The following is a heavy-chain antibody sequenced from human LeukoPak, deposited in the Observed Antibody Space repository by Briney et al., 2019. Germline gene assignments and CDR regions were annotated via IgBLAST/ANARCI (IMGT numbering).Heavy chain of an antibody. Sequence: GGSLRLSCAASGFTFSSYAMSWVRRAPGKGLEWVSAISGSGGSTYYADSVKGRFTISRDNSKNTLYLQMNSLRAEDTAVYYCAKNMVRGVIIRGDWFDPWGQGTLVTVSS. CDR2: ISGSGGST. V-gene: IGHV3-23*01. J-gene: IGHJ5*02. CDR1: GFTFSSYA. D-gene: IGHD3-10*01. CDR3: AKNMVRGVIIRGDWFDP.